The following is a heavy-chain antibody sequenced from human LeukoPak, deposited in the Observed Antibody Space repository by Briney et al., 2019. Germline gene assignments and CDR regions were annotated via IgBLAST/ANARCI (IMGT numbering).Heavy chain of an antibody. D-gene: IGHD3-10*01. J-gene: IGHJ4*02. CDR3: ATAPFGELDFSLDY. CDR2: INPNSGGT. Sequence: SVKVSCKASGYTFTGYYMHWVRQAPGQGLEWMGRINPNSGGTNYAQKFQGRVTMTEDTSTDTAYMELSSLRSEDAAVYYCATAPFGELDFSLDYWGQGTLVTVSS. CDR1: GYTFTGYY. V-gene: IGHV1-2*06.